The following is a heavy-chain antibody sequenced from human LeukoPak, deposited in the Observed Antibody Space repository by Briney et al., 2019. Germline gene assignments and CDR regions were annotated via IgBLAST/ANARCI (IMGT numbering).Heavy chain of an antibody. CDR3: ARDRNWGYSDY. V-gene: IGHV4-61*01. D-gene: IGHD7-27*01. CDR2: IYYSGST. Sequence: SETLSLTCTVSGGSITSGTYYWSWIRQPPGKGLEWIGYIYYSGSTNYNPSLKSRVTISVDTSKNQFSLKLSSVTAADTAVYYCARDRNWGYSDYWGQGTLVTVSS. CDR1: GGSITSGTYY. J-gene: IGHJ4*02.